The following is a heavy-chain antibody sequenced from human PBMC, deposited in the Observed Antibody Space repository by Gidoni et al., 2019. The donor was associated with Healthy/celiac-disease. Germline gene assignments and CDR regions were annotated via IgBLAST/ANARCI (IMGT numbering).Heavy chain of an antibody. V-gene: IGHV2-5*01. CDR3: AHQGAWRGYSYGTHPDY. D-gene: IGHD5-18*01. CDR2: IYWNDDK. J-gene: IGHJ4*02. Sequence: QITLKESGPTLVKPTQTLTLTCTFSGFSLSTSGVGVGWIRQPPGKALEWLALIYWNDDKRYSPSLKSRLTITKDTSKNQVVLTMTNMDPVDTATYYCAHQGAWRGYSYGTHPDYWGQGTLVTVSS. CDR1: GFSLSTSGVG.